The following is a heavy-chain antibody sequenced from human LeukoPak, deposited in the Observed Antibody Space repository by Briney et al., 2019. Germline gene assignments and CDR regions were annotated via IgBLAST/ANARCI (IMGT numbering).Heavy chain of an antibody. Sequence: PSETLSLTCTVSGDSMSSGGYYWSWIRQHPGKGLEWIGYIFSTGYTYYNPSLKSRLTISVDTSKNRFSLQLSFVTAADTAVYYCVRTRLRGDPFDDWGQGTLVTVSS. CDR3: VRTRLRGDPFDD. D-gene: IGHD2-21*02. CDR1: GDSMSSGGYY. J-gene: IGHJ4*02. V-gene: IGHV4-31*03. CDR2: IFSTGYT.